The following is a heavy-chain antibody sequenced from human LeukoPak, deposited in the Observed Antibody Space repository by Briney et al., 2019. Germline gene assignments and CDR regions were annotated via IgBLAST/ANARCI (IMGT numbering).Heavy chain of an antibody. Sequence: GGSLRLSCAASGFTFDDYAMHWVRQAPGKGLEWVSGISWNSGSIGYADSVKGRFTISRDNAKNSLYLQMNSLRAEDTAVYYCARFGGACGGDCYSPFDYWGQGTLVTVSS. D-gene: IGHD2-21*01. CDR3: ARFGGACGGDCYSPFDY. CDR1: GFTFDDYA. CDR2: ISWNSGSI. J-gene: IGHJ4*02. V-gene: IGHV3-9*01.